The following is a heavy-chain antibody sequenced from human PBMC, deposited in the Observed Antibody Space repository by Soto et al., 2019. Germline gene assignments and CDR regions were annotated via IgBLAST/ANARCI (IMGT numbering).Heavy chain of an antibody. CDR2: IFYSGRSGST. CDR1: GGSISNYY. V-gene: IGHV4-59*01. J-gene: IGHJ5*02. CDR3: ARTALGWFDP. Sequence: PSETLSLTCSVSGGSISNYYWSWIRQPPGKGLEWIGYIFYSGRSGSTNYNPSLKSRVIISVDTSKNQFSLKMSSVTAADTAVYYCARTALGWFDPWGQGTLVTV. D-gene: IGHD2-21*02.